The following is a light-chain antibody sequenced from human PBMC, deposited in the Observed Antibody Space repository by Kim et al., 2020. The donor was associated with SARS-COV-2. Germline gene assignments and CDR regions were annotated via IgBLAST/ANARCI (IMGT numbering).Light chain of an antibody. CDR2: EAS. V-gene: IGKV1-5*01. Sequence: ASVGDRVTITCRASQIISTWLAWYQQKPGKAPKLLIYEASTLESGVPSRFSGSGSGTVFSLTISSLQPDDFATYYCQHYNSYPYTFGQGTKVDIK. J-gene: IGKJ2*01. CDR3: QHYNSYPYT. CDR1: QIISTW.